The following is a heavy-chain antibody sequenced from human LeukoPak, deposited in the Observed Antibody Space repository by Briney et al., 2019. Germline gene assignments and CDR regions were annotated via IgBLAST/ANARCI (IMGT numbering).Heavy chain of an antibody. CDR3: ARGSATFYYTYYYYYYYMDV. CDR1: GGSFSGYY. V-gene: IGHV4-34*01. J-gene: IGHJ6*03. D-gene: IGHD3-3*01. Sequence: SETLSLTCAVYGGSFSGYYWSWIRQPPGKGLEWIGEINHSGSTNYNPSLKSRVTISVDTSKNQFSLKLSSVTAADTAAYYCARGSATFYYTYYYYYYYMDVWGKGTTVTVSS. CDR2: INHSGST.